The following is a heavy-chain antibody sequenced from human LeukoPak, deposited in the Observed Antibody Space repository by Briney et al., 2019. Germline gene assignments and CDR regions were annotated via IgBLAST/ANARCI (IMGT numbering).Heavy chain of an antibody. V-gene: IGHV4-39*01. Sequence: SETLSLTCTVSGDSISSSVYYWGWIRQSPGKGLEWIGSIHDSGTTSYNPSLKSRVTISVDTSKNQFSLKLSSVTAADTAVYYCARQGDYYDSSGPDAFDIWGQGTMVTVSS. J-gene: IGHJ3*02. CDR3: ARQGDYYDSSGPDAFDI. D-gene: IGHD3-22*01. CDR2: IHDSGTT. CDR1: GDSISSSVYY.